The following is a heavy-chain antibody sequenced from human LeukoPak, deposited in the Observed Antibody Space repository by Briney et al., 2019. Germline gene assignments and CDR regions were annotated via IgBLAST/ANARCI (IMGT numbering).Heavy chain of an antibody. J-gene: IGHJ4*02. CDR3: ARPHPDYSSGWPGQNYFDY. Sequence: NPSETLSLTCAVYGGSFSGYYWSWIRQPPGKGLEWIGEINHSGSTNYNPSLKSRVTISVDTSKNQFSLKLSSVTAADTAVYYCARPHPDYSSGWPGQNYFDYWGQGTLVTVSS. V-gene: IGHV4-34*01. D-gene: IGHD6-19*01. CDR1: GGSFSGYY. CDR2: INHSGST.